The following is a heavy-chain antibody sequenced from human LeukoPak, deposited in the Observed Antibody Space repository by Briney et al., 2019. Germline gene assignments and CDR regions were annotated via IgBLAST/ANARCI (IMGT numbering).Heavy chain of an antibody. CDR1: GVIFSNYG. Sequence: TVGSLRLSCAASGVIFSNYGMHCGRQAPGKRLEWVSVIWNDGSETFHADSAKGRFRLSRDNSKKTLYLQMNSLRAEDTDVYFCARDMGRAWYGPPDYWGQGTLVTVSS. J-gene: IGHJ4*02. D-gene: IGHD6-13*01. V-gene: IGHV3-33*01. CDR2: IWNDGSET. CDR3: ARDMGRAWYGPPDY.